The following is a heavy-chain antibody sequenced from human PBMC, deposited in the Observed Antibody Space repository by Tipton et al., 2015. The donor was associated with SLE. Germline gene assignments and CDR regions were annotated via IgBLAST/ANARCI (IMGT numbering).Heavy chain of an antibody. CDR2: ISYDGSNK. Sequence: SLRLSCAASGFTFSSYAMHWVRQAPGKGLEWVAVISYDGSNKYYADSVKGRFTISRDNSKNTLYLQMNSLRAEDTAVYFTAGGDAFDIWGQGTMATVSS. D-gene: IGHD5-18*01. CDR3: AGGDAFDI. V-gene: IGHV3-30*04. CDR1: GFTFSSYA. J-gene: IGHJ3*02.